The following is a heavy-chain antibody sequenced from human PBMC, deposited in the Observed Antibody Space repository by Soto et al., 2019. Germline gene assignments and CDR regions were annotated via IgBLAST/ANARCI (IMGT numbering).Heavy chain of an antibody. CDR3: ARGPSGDKVDY. D-gene: IGHD7-27*01. V-gene: IGHV4-59*08. CDR1: GGSISSYY. J-gene: IGHJ4*02. CDR2: IYYSGST. Sequence: PSETLSLTCTVSGGSISSYYWSWIRQPPGKGLEWIGYIYYSGSTNYNPSLKSRVTISVDTSKNQFSLKLSSVSAADTAVYYCARGPSGDKVDYWSQGTLVTVSS.